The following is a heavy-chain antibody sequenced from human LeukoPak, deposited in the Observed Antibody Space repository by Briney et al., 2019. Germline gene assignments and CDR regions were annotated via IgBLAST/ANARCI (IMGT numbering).Heavy chain of an antibody. J-gene: IGHJ4*02. V-gene: IGHV4-59*01. D-gene: IGHD6-13*01. Sequence: SETLSLTCIVSGVSITNYYWTWIRQPPGEGLEWIGYVFYTGSTNYNPSLEGRVTISVDTSKNQVSLKLTSMTAADTAVYYCATYSTASVGFHYWGRGTLVTVSS. CDR2: VFYTGST. CDR1: GVSITNYY. CDR3: ATYSTASVGFHY.